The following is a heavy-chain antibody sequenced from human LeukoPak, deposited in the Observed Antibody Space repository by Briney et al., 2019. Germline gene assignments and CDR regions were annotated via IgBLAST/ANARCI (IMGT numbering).Heavy chain of an antibody. CDR2: VQHSGRI. Sequence: SETLSLTCGVSGGSFSGYYWNWIRQAPGKGLEWLGEVQHSGRINYNPSLKSRVTMSLDTSKNQFSLKLSSVTAADTGVYYCARALGYCSGGSCSGVDWFDPWGQGTLVTVSS. J-gene: IGHJ5*02. V-gene: IGHV4-34*01. D-gene: IGHD2-15*01. CDR1: GGSFSGYY. CDR3: ARALGYCSGGSCSGVDWFDP.